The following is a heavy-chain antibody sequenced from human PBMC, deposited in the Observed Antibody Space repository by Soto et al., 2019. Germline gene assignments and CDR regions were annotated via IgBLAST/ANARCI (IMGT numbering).Heavy chain of an antibody. CDR3: AGDRDYGSDYYYYMHV. D-gene: IGHD3-10*01. CDR1: GYTFTSYA. V-gene: IGHV1-3*01. Sequence: ASVKVSCKASGYTFTSYAMHWVRQAPGQRLEWMGWINAGNGNTKYSQKFQGRVTITRDTSASTAYMELSSLRSEDTAVYYCAGDRDYGSDYYYYMHVWGKGTTVTVSS. CDR2: INAGNGNT. J-gene: IGHJ6*03.